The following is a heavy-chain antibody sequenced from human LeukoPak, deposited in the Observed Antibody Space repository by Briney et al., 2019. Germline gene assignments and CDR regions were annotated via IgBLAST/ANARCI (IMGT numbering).Heavy chain of an antibody. Sequence: ASVKVSCKASGYTFTSYGISWVRQAPGQGLEWMGWISAYNGNTNYAQKLQGRVTMTTDTSTSTAYMELRSLRSDDTAVYYCARIKSDDYGDSRGDYWGQGTLVTVPS. D-gene: IGHD4-17*01. CDR2: ISAYNGNT. V-gene: IGHV1-18*01. CDR3: ARIKSDDYGDSRGDY. J-gene: IGHJ4*02. CDR1: GYTFTSYG.